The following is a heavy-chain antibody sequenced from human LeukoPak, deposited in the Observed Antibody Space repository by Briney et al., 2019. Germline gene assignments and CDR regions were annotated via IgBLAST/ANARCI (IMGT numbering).Heavy chain of an antibody. J-gene: IGHJ4*02. CDR1: GFSFSAYY. CDR3: ARAVRGGADTY. Sequence: GGSLRLSCAASGFSFSAYYMNWVRQAPGKGPEWLANINQAGSVRNYVDSVRGRFTISRDNAKNSLFLQMNSLRAEDTAVYYCARAVRGGADTYWGQGTLVAVSS. V-gene: IGHV3-7*04. D-gene: IGHD3-10*02. CDR2: INQAGSVR.